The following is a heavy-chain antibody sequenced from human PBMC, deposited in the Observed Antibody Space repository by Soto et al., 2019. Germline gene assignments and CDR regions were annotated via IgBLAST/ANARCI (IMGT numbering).Heavy chain of an antibody. Sequence: SETLSLTCAVYGGSFSGYYWSWIRQPPGKGLEWIGEINHSGSTNYNPSLKSRVTISVDTSKNQFSLKLSFVTAAATVVYFFARFRMGSDYDFLTGPDAFDIGGQGKMVTVSS. J-gene: IGHJ3*02. CDR2: INHSGST. V-gene: IGHV4-34*01. CDR3: ARFRMGSDYDFLTGPDAFDI. D-gene: IGHD3-9*01. CDR1: GGSFSGYY.